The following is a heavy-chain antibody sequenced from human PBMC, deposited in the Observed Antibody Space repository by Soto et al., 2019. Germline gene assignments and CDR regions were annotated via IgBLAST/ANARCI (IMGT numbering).Heavy chain of an antibody. CDR2: ISAYNGNT. CDR1: GYTFTSYG. V-gene: IGHV1-18*01. CDR3: AGTAVDLLWFGESTEPRPKYGMDV. J-gene: IGHJ6*02. Sequence: ASVKVSCKASGYTFTSYGISWVRQAPGQGLEWMGWISAYNGNTNYAQKLQGRVTMTTDTSTSTAYMELRSLRSDDTAVYYCAGTAVDLLWFGESTEPRPKYGMDVWGQGTTVTVSS. D-gene: IGHD3-10*01.